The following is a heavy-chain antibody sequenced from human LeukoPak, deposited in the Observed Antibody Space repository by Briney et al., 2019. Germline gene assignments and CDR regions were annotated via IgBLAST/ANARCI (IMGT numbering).Heavy chain of an antibody. D-gene: IGHD3-10*01. CDR2: IYYSGST. V-gene: IGHV4-39*01. CDR3: ARLWSGVRPPDY. Sequence: PSPTPSPTCTVSGASISSSSYYSGCIRQPPGKGLEWIVSIYYSGSTYHNPSLKSRDVTSVDTSKSQFSLKLSSVPAADTAVYCGARLWSGVRPPDYGARGPLVSVSS. J-gene: IGHJ4*02. CDR1: GASISSSSYY.